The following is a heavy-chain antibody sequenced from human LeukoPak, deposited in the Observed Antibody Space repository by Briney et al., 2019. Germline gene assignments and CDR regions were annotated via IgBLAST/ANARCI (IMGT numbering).Heavy chain of an antibody. CDR1: GFTFSSYS. Sequence: PGGSLRLSCAASGFTFSSYSMNWVRQAPGKGLEWVSSISSSSSYIYYADSVKGRFTISRDNAKNSLYLQMNSLRAEDTAVYYCAREENRGYYDFWSVPGIYYYYYYYMDVWGEGTTVTVSS. D-gene: IGHD3-3*01. V-gene: IGHV3-21*01. J-gene: IGHJ6*03. CDR2: ISSSSSYI. CDR3: AREENRGYYDFWSVPGIYYYYYYYMDV.